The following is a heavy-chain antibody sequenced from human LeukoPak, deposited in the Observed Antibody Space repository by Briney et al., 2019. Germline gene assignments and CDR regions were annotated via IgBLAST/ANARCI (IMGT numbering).Heavy chain of an antibody. Sequence: PSETLSLTCAVSGYSITSGYYWGWIRQPPGKGLEWIGSIYHSGSTYYKSSLKSRVTISVDTSKNQFSLKLSSVTAADTAVYYCARPSIVGATFDYWGQGTLVTVSS. D-gene: IGHD1-26*01. CDR2: IYHSGST. CDR1: GYSITSGYY. V-gene: IGHV4-38-2*01. CDR3: ARPSIVGATFDY. J-gene: IGHJ4*02.